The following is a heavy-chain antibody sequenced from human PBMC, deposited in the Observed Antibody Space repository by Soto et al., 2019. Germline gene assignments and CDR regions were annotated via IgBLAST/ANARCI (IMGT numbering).Heavy chain of an antibody. V-gene: IGHV4-59*01. CDR1: GVSISSYN. J-gene: IGHJ4*02. CDR3: ARDRGGDYFDY. CDR2: IYNSGST. Sequence: SETLSLTCTVSGVSISSYNWRWIRQPPGKGLEWIGYIYNSGSTNYNPSLKSRVTISVDTSKKHFSLKLRSVTAADTAMYYCARDRGGDYFDYWGQGTLVTVSS.